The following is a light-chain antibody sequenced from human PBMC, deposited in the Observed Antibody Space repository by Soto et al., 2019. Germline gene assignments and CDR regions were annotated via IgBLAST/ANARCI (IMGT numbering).Light chain of an antibody. CDR3: KQYKTYFYS. J-gene: IGKJ2*03. CDR1: QSISNW. Sequence: DIQMTQSPSTLSASVGDRVTITCRASQSISNWLAWYQQTPGKAPRLLIYDDSRLEIGATSRFRGSGSGTEFSLTLTSLQTDAFATYFCKQYKTYFYSVGQGHKVDNK. CDR2: DDS. V-gene: IGKV1-5*01.